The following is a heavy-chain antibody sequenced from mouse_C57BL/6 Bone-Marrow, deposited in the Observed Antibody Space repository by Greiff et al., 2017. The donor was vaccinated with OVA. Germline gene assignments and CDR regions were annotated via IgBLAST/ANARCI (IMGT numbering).Heavy chain of an antibody. V-gene: IGHV5-4*03. CDR2: ISDGGSYT. CDR3: GNQFSYLYFDG. J-gene: IGHJ1*03. Sequence: EVMLVESGGGLVKPGGSLKLSCAASGFTFSSYAMSWVRQTPEKRLEWVATISDGGSYTYYPDNVKGRFTISRDNAKNNLYLQMSHLKSEDTAMYYCGNQFSYLYFDGWGTGTTVTVPS. CDR1: GFTFSSYA. D-gene: IGHD2-1*01.